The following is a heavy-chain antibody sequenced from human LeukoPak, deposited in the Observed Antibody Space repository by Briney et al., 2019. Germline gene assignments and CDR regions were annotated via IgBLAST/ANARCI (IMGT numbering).Heavy chain of an antibody. J-gene: IGHJ4*02. CDR2: ISYDGSNK. Sequence: GGSLRLSCAASGFTFSSYGMHWVRQAPGKGLEWVAVISYDGSNKYYADSVKGRFTISRDNSKNTLYLQMNSLRAEDMAVYYCAKGWPATRYWGQGTLVTVSS. V-gene: IGHV3-30*18. CDR3: AKGWPATRY. CDR1: GFTFSSYG. D-gene: IGHD2-15*01.